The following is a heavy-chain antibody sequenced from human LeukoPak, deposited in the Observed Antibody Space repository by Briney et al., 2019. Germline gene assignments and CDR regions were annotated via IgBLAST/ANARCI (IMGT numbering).Heavy chain of an antibody. D-gene: IGHD2-15*01. Sequence: ASVKVSCKAAGYTFTSYGFSWVRQAPGQGLEWMGWISAYNGNTNYAQKLQGRVTMTTDTSTSTAYMELRSLRSHDTAVYYCARCPTTSGGSCYSYFDYWGQGTLVTVSS. V-gene: IGHV1-18*04. J-gene: IGHJ4*02. CDR3: ARCPTTSGGSCYSYFDY. CDR1: GYTFTSYG. CDR2: ISAYNGNT.